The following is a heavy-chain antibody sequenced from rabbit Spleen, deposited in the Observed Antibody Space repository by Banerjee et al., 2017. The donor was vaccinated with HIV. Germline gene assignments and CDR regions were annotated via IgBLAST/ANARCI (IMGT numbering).Heavy chain of an antibody. CDR3: ARSGYVGWGGDGDLTGNKL. V-gene: IGHV1S40*01. D-gene: IGHD4-1*01. CDR1: GFSFSSSNY. J-gene: IGHJ4*01. Sequence: QSLGESGGDLVKPGGTLTLTCKASGFSFSSSNYMCWVRQAPGKGLEWIACIYISTGNTYYASWARGRFTISKTSSTTVTLQMTSLTAADTATYFCARSGYVGWGGDGDLTGNKLWGQGTLVTVS. CDR2: IYISTGNT.